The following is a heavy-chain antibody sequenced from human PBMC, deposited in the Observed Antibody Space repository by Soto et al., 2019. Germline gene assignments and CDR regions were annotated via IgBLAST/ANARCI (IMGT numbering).Heavy chain of an antibody. Sequence: QVQLVQSGAEVKKPGASVKVSCKASGYTFTSYGISWVRQAPGQGLEWMGWISAYNGNTNYAQKLQGRVTMTTDTSTSTAYMELRSLRSDDTAVYYCARQRRGYSYGRYYYYGMDVWGQGTTVTVSS. D-gene: IGHD5-18*01. CDR3: ARQRRGYSYGRYYYYGMDV. V-gene: IGHV1-18*01. CDR2: ISAYNGNT. J-gene: IGHJ6*02. CDR1: GYTFTSYG.